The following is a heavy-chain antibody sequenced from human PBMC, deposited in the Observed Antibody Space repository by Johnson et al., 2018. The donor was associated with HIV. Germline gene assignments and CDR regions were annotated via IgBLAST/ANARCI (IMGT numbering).Heavy chain of an antibody. V-gene: IGHV3-20*04. CDR1: RFTFDDYG. Sequence: VQLVESGGGVVQPGRSLRLSCAASRFTFDDYGMSWVRQAPGKGLEWVSGINWNGGSTGYADSVKGRLTISRDNSKNTVYLQMNNVRAEDTAMFYCTRGRFLDAFDVWGQGTMVTVSS. CDR3: TRGRFLDAFDV. D-gene: IGHD2-15*01. J-gene: IGHJ3*01. CDR2: INWNGGST.